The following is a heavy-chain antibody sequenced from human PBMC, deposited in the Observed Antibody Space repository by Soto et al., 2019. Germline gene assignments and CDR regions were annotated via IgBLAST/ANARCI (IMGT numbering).Heavy chain of an antibody. CDR2: ISLYSDGT. J-gene: IGHJ4*02. D-gene: IGHD3-10*02. CDR1: GYTFSNYG. CDR3: ARCRPGAKALFGN. Sequence: ASVKVSCKTSGYTFSNYGITWVRQAPGQPLEWLGWISLYSDGTNYAQKFQGRVSMTTDTSTTTAYIELRSLRSDDTAVYYCARCRPGAKALFGNWGQGTLHTASS. V-gene: IGHV1-18*01.